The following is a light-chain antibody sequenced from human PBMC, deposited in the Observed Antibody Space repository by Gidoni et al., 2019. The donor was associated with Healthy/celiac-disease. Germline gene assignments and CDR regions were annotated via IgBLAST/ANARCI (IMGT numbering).Light chain of an antibody. V-gene: IGKV3-20*01. CDR3: QQYGSSLLT. Sequence: EIVFTQSPGTLSLSPGERATLSCRASQSVSSSYLAWYQQKPGQAPRLLISGASSRATGIPDRFSGSGSGTDFTLTISRLEPEDFAVYYCQQYGSSLLTFGGGTKVEIK. CDR2: GAS. CDR1: QSVSSSY. J-gene: IGKJ4*01.